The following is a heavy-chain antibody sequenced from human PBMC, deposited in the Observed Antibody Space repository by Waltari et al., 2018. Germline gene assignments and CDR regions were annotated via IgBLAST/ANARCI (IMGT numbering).Heavy chain of an antibody. CDR2: ISSSGSTI. CDR1: GFTFSDYY. V-gene: IGHV3-11*01. J-gene: IGHJ5*02. CDR3: ASSGSYYSNWFDP. D-gene: IGHD1-26*01. Sequence: QVQLVESGGGLVKPGGSLRLSCAASGFTFSDYYMSWIRQAPGKGLEWVSYISSSGSTIDYADAVNGRFTISRDNAKNALYLQMNSLRAEDTAVYYCASSGSYYSNWFDPWGQGTLVTVSS.